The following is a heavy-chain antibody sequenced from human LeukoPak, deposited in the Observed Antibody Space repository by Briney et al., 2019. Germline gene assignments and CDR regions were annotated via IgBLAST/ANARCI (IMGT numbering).Heavy chain of an antibody. Sequence: GGSLRLSCAASGFTFSSYEMNWVRQAPGKGLEWVSYISSSGSTIYYADSVKGRFTISRDNSKNTLYLQMNSLRAEDTAVYYCARGDLEQWLRVYYYYYYYMDVWGKGTTVTVSS. V-gene: IGHV3-48*03. CDR3: ARGDLEQWLRVYYYYYYYMDV. CDR1: GFTFSSYE. D-gene: IGHD6-19*01. CDR2: ISSSGSTI. J-gene: IGHJ6*03.